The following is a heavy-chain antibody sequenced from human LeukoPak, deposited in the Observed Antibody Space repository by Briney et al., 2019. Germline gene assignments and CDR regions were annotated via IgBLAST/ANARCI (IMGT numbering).Heavy chain of an antibody. D-gene: IGHD2-2*01. Sequence: GGSLRLSCAASGFTFRSYWMHWVRQAPGKVLVWVSRINRDGSSTIYGDSVKGRFTITRDNAKNTLYLQLNSLRAEDTALYYSVRDASSHFDYWGQGALVTVSS. J-gene: IGHJ4*02. CDR1: GFTFRSYW. V-gene: IGHV3-74*01. CDR3: VRDASSHFDY. CDR2: INRDGSST.